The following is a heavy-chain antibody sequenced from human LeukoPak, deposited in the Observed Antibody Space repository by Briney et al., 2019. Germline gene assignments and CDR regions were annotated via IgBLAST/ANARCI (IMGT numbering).Heavy chain of an antibody. CDR2: ISGSGGST. CDR3: ARSVLTGTDYFDY. CDR1: GFTFSSYA. J-gene: IGHJ4*02. Sequence: GGSLRLSCAASGFTFSSYAMSWVRQAPGKGLEWVPAISGSGGSTYYADSVKGRFTISRDNSKNTLYLQMNSLRAEDTAVYYCARSVLTGTDYFDYWGQGTLVTVSS. D-gene: IGHD1-7*01. V-gene: IGHV3-23*01.